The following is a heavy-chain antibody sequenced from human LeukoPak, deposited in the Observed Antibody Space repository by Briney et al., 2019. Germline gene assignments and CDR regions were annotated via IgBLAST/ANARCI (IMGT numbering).Heavy chain of an antibody. CDR3: ARDSPYYYDSRGQGWFDP. J-gene: IGHJ5*02. CDR1: GFTFSSYA. CDR2: ISYDGSNK. V-gene: IGHV3-30*04. D-gene: IGHD3-22*01. Sequence: GRSLRLSCAASGFTFSSYAMHWVRQAPGKGLEWVAAISYDGSNKYYADSVKGRFTISRDNSKNTLYLQMNSLRAEDTAVYYCARDSPYYYDSRGQGWFDPWGQGTLVTVSS.